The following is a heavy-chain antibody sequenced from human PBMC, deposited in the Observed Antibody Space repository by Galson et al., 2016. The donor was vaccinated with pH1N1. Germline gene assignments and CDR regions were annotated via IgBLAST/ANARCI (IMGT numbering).Heavy chain of an antibody. J-gene: IGHJ4*02. V-gene: IGHV3-9*01. CDR3: VKNGGLAGRDYFDT. CDR1: GFSFDDFA. Sequence: SLRLSCAASGFSFDDFAMHWVRQVPGKGLEWVSGFSSNSGAIGYADSVKGRFTISRDNAQSSMYLQMNSLRPEETAVYYCVKNGGLAGRDYFDTWGQGTLVIVST. D-gene: IGHD3-10*01. CDR2: FSSNSGAI.